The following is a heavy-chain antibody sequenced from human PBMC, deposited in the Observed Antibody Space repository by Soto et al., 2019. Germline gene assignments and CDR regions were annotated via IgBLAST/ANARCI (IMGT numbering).Heavy chain of an antibody. CDR3: ARSRIQLAPYGVDV. V-gene: IGHV1-3*05. J-gene: IGHJ6*02. CDR2: INAGNGNT. Sequence: QVQLVQSGAEEKKPGASVKVSCKASGYTFTSYAIHWVRQAPGQRLEWMGWINAGNGNTKYSQKFQGRVTITRDTSASTAYMDLSSLRSEVTAVYVCARSRIQLAPYGVDVWGQGTTVTVSS. D-gene: IGHD1-1*01. CDR1: GYTFTSYA.